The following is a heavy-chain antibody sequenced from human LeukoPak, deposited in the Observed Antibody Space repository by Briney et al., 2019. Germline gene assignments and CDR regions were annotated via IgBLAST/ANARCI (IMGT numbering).Heavy chain of an antibody. J-gene: IGHJ4*02. D-gene: IGHD6-13*01. CDR3: ARLYSSSLDY. CDR2: ISSSGST. V-gene: IGHV4-59*08. CDR1: GGSITSHY. Sequence: SETLSLTCTVSGGSITSHYWIRIRQSPEKGLEWIGDISSSGSTGYNPSPKSRVTISVDTTKNQFSLKLSSVTAADTAVYYCARLYSSSLDYWGQGTLVTVSS.